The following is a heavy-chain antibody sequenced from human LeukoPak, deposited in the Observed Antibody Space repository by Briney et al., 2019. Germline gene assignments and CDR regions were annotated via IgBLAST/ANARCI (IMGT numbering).Heavy chain of an antibody. CDR3: ARGSGSYYYYGMDV. CDR2: ISGSGGST. Sequence: PGGSLRLSCAASGFTFSSYAMSWVRQAPGKGLEWVSAISGSGGSTYYADSVKGRFTISRDNSKNTLYLQMNSLRAEDTAVYYCARGSGSYYYYGMDVWGKGTTVTVSS. D-gene: IGHD3-10*01. V-gene: IGHV3-23*01. J-gene: IGHJ6*04. CDR1: GFTFSSYA.